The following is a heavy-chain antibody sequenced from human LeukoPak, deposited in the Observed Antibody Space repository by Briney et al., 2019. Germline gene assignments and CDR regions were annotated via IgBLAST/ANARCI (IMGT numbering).Heavy chain of an antibody. CDR1: GFTFSSYA. CDR3: ASLRISSSYAFDY. D-gene: IGHD6-13*01. J-gene: IGHJ4*02. CDR2: ISYDGSNK. Sequence: GGSLRLSCAASGFTFSSYAMHWVRQAPGKGLEWVAVISYDGSNKYYADSVRGRFTISRDNSKNTLYLQMNSLRAEDTAVYYCASLRISSSYAFDYWGQGTLVTVSS. V-gene: IGHV3-30*04.